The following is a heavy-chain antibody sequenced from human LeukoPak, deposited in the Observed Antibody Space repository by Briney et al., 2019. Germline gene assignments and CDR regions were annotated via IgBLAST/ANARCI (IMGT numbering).Heavy chain of an antibody. CDR2: INNDGSTT. J-gene: IGHJ4*02. Sequence: GGSLGLSRAASGFTFANTWMHWVRQAPGKGLVWVSLINNDGSTTNYADSVKGRFTISRDNAKNTVYLQMNSLRAEDTAVYYCAIGGTYGSGSWGQGTLVTVSS. V-gene: IGHV3-74*01. CDR1: GFTFANTW. CDR3: AIGGTYGSGS. D-gene: IGHD3-10*01.